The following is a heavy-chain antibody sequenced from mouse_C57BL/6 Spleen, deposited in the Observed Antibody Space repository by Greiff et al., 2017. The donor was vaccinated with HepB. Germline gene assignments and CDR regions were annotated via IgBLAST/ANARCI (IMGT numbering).Heavy chain of an antibody. J-gene: IGHJ3*01. Sequence: QVQLQQPGAELVRPGSSVKLSCKASGYTFTSYWMHWVKQRPIQGLEWIGNIDPSDSETHYNQKFKDKATLTVDKSSSTAYMQLSSLTSEDSAVYYCASGERQLRAWFAYWGQGTLVTVSA. V-gene: IGHV1-52*01. CDR1: GYTFTSYW. CDR3: ASGERQLRAWFAY. CDR2: IDPSDSET. D-gene: IGHD3-2*02.